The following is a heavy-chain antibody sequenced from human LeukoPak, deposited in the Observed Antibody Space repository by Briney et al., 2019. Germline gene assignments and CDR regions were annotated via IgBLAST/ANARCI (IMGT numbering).Heavy chain of an antibody. D-gene: IGHD6-13*01. J-gene: IGHJ4*02. CDR1: GFTFSSYS. V-gene: IGHV3-21*01. CDR2: ISSSSSYI. CDR3: ARDLGIAAAKSDY. Sequence: GGSLRLSCAASGFTFSSYSMNWVRQASGKGLEWVSSISSSSSYIYYADSVKGRFTISRDNAKNSLYLQMNSLRAEDTAVYYCARDLGIAAAKSDYWGQGTLVTVSS.